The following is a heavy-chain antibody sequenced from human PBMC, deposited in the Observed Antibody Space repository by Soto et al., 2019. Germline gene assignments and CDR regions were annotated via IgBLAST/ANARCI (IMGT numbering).Heavy chain of an antibody. CDR1: GGSISSGDYY. D-gene: IGHD6-19*01. J-gene: IGHJ4*02. Sequence: PSETLSLTCTVYGGSISSGDYYWSWIRQPPGKGLEWIACIYYSGSTNYNPSLKSRVTISVDTSKTHFSLKLSSVTAADTAVYYCARYAYSNAWELDYWGQGTLVTVSS. CDR3: ARYAYSNAWELDY. V-gene: IGHV4-61*03. CDR2: IYYSGST.